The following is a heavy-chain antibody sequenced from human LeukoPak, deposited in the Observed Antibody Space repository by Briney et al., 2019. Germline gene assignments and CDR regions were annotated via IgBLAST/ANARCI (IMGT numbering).Heavy chain of an antibody. CDR3: GRVSPFDF. J-gene: IGHJ4*02. Sequence: PGGSLRLSCVASGFRFSDYEMNWVRQAPGKGLEWVSYIGRSGISIYYADSVKGRFTISRGNAKNSLYLRMNSLRVEDTAFYYCGRVSPFDFWGQGILVTVSS. V-gene: IGHV3-48*03. CDR2: IGRSGISI. CDR1: GFRFSDYE.